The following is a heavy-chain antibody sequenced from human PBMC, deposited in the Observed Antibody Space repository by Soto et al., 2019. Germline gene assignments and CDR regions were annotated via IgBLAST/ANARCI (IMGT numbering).Heavy chain of an antibody. Sequence: SETLSLTCAVSGGSISSSNWWSWVRQPPGKGLECIGEIYHSGSTNYNPSLKSRVTISVDKSKNQFSLKLSSVTAADTAVYYCARVGFDSGYYYGTDVWGQGTTVTVSS. V-gene: IGHV4-4*02. CDR3: ARVGFDSGYYYGTDV. J-gene: IGHJ6*02. CDR2: IYHSGST. CDR1: GGSISSSNW. D-gene: IGHD3-10*01.